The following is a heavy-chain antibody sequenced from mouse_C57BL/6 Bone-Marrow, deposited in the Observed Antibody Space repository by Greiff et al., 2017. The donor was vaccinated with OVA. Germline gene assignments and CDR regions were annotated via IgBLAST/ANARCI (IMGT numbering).Heavy chain of an antibody. CDR2: IYPGSGNT. CDR3: AREDDGLFDY. V-gene: IGHV1-76*01. CDR1: GYTFTDYY. J-gene: IGHJ2*01. Sequence: VQLQQSGAELVRPGASVKLSCKASGYTFTDYYINWVKQRPGQGLEWIARIYPGSGNTYYNEKFKGKATLTAEKSSSTAYMQLSSLTSEDSAVYFCAREDDGLFDYWGQGTTLTVSS. D-gene: IGHD2-3*01.